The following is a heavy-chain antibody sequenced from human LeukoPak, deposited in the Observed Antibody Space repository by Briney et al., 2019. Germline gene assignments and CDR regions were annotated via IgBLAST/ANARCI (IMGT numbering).Heavy chain of an antibody. J-gene: IGHJ4*02. D-gene: IGHD6-19*01. Sequence: GGSLRLSCAASGFSLGDYNMNWVRQTPGKGLEWVSYINSIGSGMHYTDSVRGRFTISRDNAKNSLCLQMNSLRDEDTAVYYCARGVSRYISGWHFDYWGQGTLVTVSS. CDR3: ARGVSRYISGWHFDY. CDR2: INSIGSGM. CDR1: GFSLGDYN. V-gene: IGHV3-48*02.